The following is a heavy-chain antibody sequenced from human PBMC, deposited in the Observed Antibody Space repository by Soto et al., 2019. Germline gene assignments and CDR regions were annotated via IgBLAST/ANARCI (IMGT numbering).Heavy chain of an antibody. Sequence: SETLSLTCTVSGGSISSGDYYWSWIRQPPGKGLEWIGYIYYSGSTYYNPSLKSRVTISVDTSKNQFSLKLSSVTAADTTVYYCARDHYVYDILTGYGYYYGMDVWGQGTTVTVSS. CDR1: GGSISSGDYY. J-gene: IGHJ6*02. CDR2: IYYSGST. CDR3: ARDHYVYDILTGYGYYYGMDV. D-gene: IGHD3-9*01. V-gene: IGHV4-30-4*01.